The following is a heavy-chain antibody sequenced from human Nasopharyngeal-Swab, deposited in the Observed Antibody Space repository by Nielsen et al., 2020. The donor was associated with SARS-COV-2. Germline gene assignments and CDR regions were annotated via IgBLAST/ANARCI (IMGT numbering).Heavy chain of an antibody. J-gene: IGHJ4*02. D-gene: IGHD3-10*01. Sequence: WSRRCPGKGLEWVSSISSSSSYIYYTDSVKGRYTISRDNAKNSLYLQMNMLRAEDTAVYYCARDRWFGEFLSFDYWGQGTLVTVSS. V-gene: IGHV3-21*01. CDR3: ARDRWFGEFLSFDY. CDR2: ISSSSSYI.